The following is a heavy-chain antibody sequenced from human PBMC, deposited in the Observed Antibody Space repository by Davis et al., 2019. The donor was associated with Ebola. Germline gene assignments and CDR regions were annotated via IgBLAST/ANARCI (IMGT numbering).Heavy chain of an antibody. V-gene: IGHV3-11*04. CDR1: GFTVSSNY. CDR2: ISSSGSTI. J-gene: IGHJ6*02. Sequence: GGSLRLSCAASGFTVSSNYMSWVRQAPGKGLEWVSYISSSGSTIYYADSVKGRFTISRDNAKNSLYLQMNSLRAEDTAVYYCARVNYYYGMDVWGQGTTVTVSS. CDR3: ARVNYYYGMDV.